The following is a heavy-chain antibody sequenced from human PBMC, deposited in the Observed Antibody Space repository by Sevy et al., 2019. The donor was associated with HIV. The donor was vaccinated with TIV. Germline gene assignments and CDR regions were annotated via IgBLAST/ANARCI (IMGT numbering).Heavy chain of an antibody. CDR1: GFSLSTSGVG. J-gene: IGHJ4*02. V-gene: IGHV2-5*02. CDR2: IYWDDDT. CDR3: AHRRMVRGVITAPFDY. D-gene: IGHD3-10*01. Sequence: SGPTLVKPTQTLTLTCTFSGFSLSTSGVGVGWIRQPPGKALEWLALIYWDDDTRYSPSLKIRLNITKDTSTNPVVLRMTNMDPVDTATYFCAHRRMVRGVITAPFDYWGQRTLVTVSS.